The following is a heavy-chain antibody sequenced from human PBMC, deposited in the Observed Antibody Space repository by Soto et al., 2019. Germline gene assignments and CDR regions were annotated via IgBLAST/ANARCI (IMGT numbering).Heavy chain of an antibody. CDR3: AREARGYSRDFDY. CDR1: GYTFTSYY. Sequence: GASVKVSCKASGYTFTSYYMHWVRHAPGQGLEWMGIINPSGGSARYAQKFQGRVTMTRDTSTSTVYMELSSLRSEDTAVYYRAREARGYSRDFDYWGQGTLVTVSS. J-gene: IGHJ4*02. D-gene: IGHD6-13*01. V-gene: IGHV1-46*01. CDR2: INPSGGSA.